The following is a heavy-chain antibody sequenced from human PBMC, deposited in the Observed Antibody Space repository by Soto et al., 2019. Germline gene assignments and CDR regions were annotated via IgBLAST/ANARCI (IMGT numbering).Heavy chain of an antibody. D-gene: IGHD1-26*01. Sequence: QVQLVQSGAEVKKPGSSVKVSCKASGGTFSSYSINWVRQAPGQGLEWMGEVIPILGTANYAQKFQGRGTITADEATSTAYMELSSLRSEDTAVYYCARDGGRHSGGIDYWGQGTLVTVSS. V-gene: IGHV1-69*01. CDR1: GGTFSSYS. J-gene: IGHJ4*02. CDR2: VIPILGTA. CDR3: ARDGGRHSGGIDY.